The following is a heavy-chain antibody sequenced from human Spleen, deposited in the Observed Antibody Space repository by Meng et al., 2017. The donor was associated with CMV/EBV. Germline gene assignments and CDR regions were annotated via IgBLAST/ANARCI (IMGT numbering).Heavy chain of an antibody. CDR2: SRNKANSYTT. CDR1: FSFRDPY. CDR3: ASFKADYDFWSGTQH. Sequence: FSFRDPYMDWVRQAPGKGLEWVGRSRNKANSYTTEYAASVKGRFSISRDDSENLLYLQMSSLKTEDTAVYYCASFKADYDFWSGTQHWGQGTLVTVSS. J-gene: IGHJ1*01. D-gene: IGHD3-3*01. V-gene: IGHV3-72*01.